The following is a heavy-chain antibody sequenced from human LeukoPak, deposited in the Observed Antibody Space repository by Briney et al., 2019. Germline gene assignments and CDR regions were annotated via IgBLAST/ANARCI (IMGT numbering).Heavy chain of an antibody. CDR3: ERQLVVKNFDY. J-gene: IGHJ4*02. CDR2: IKQDGSEK. D-gene: IGHD3-22*01. Sequence: TGGSLRLSCAASGFTFSSYWMSWVRQAPGKGLEWVANIKQDGSEKYYVDSVKGRFTISRDNAKNSLYLQMNSLRAEDTAVYYCERQLVVKNFDYWGQGTLVTVSS. CDR1: GFTFSSYW. V-gene: IGHV3-7*01.